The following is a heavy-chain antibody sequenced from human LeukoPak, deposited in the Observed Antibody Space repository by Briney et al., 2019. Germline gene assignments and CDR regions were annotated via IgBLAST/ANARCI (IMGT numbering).Heavy chain of an antibody. CDR2: ISGDGDST. Sequence: PGGSLRLSCAASGFTFDNYAMHWVRQVPGKGLEWVSLISGDGDSTYYPDSVKGRFTISRDNSKNSLYLQMNSLRTEDTALYYCAKDIGADYYYDSSGYFIWDQGTMVTVSS. J-gene: IGHJ3*02. CDR1: GFTFDNYA. D-gene: IGHD3-22*01. V-gene: IGHV3-43*02. CDR3: AKDIGADYYYDSSGYFI.